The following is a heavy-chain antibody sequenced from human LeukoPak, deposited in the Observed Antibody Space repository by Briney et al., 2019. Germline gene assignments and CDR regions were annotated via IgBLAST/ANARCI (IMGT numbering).Heavy chain of an antibody. V-gene: IGHV3-23*01. CDR2: ISGSGGST. D-gene: IGHD3-3*01. CDR3: AKSPRSKTIFGEVLYYFDY. CDR1: GFTFSSYA. J-gene: IGHJ4*02. Sequence: PGGSLRLSCAASGFTFSSYAMSWVRQAPGKGLEWVSAISGSGGSTYYADSVKGRFTISRDNSKNTLYLQMNSLRAEDTAVYYCAKSPRSKTIFGEVLYYFDYWGQGTLVTVSS.